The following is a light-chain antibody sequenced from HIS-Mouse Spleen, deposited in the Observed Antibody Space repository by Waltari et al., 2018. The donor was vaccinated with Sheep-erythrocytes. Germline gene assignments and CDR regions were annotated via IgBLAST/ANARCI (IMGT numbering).Light chain of an antibody. CDR2: QDS. V-gene: IGLV3-1*01. J-gene: IGLJ2*01. Sequence: SYELTQPPSVSVSPGQTASITCSGDKLGDKYACWYQQKPGQSPVLVIYQDSKRPSGIPGRFSGSNSGNTAPLTISGTQAMDEADYYCQAWDSSTGVVFGGGTKLTVL. CDR1: KLGDKY. CDR3: QAWDSSTGVV.